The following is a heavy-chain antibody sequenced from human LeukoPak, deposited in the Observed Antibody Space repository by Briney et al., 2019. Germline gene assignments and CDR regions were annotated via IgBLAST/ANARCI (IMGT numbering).Heavy chain of an antibody. CDR3: ARAGSSGWYGRFDWFDP. J-gene: IGHJ5*02. D-gene: IGHD6-19*01. V-gene: IGHV1-8*01. Sequence: ASVTVSCTASGYTFTSYDINWVRQATGQGLEWMGWMNPNSGNTGYAQKFQGRVTMTRNTSISTAYMELSSLRSEDTAVYYCARAGSSGWYGRFDWFDPWGQGTLVTVSS. CDR1: GYTFTSYD. CDR2: MNPNSGNT.